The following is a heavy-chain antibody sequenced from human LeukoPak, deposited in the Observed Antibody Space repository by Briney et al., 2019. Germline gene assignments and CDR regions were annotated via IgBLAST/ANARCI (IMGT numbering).Heavy chain of an antibody. J-gene: IGHJ5*02. Sequence: PGGSLRISCAASGLTFSRYWMHCVRQAPGKGLVWVSHINTDGCSTNYADSVKGRFTISRDNAKNTLYLQMNSLRAEDTAVYYCARTPYTSSWYGWFDPWGQGTLVTVSS. CDR1: GLTFSRYW. D-gene: IGHD6-13*01. V-gene: IGHV3-74*01. CDR2: INTDGCST. CDR3: ARTPYTSSWYGWFDP.